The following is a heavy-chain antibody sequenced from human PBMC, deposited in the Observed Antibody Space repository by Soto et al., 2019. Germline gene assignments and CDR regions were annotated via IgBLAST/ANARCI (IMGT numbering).Heavy chain of an antibody. J-gene: IGHJ6*02. V-gene: IGHV1-69*13. D-gene: IGHD3-3*01. CDR3: ARGCITIFGVVISDYYYGMDV. CDR1: GGTFSSYA. CDR2: IIPIFGTA. Sequence: ASVKVSCKASGGTFSSYAISWVRQAPGQGLEWMGGIIPIFGTANYAQKFQGRVKITEDESTSTAYMELSSLRSEDTAVYYCARGCITIFGVVISDYYYGMDVWGQGTTVTVSS.